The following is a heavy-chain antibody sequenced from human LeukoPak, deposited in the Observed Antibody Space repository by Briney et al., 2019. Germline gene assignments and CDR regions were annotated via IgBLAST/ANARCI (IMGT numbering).Heavy chain of an antibody. CDR2: ISSSSSTI. Sequence: PGGSLRLSCAASGFTFSSYGMHWVRQAPGKGPEWVSYISSSSSTIYYADSVKGRFTISRDNAKNSLYLQMNSLRAEDTAVYYCARDSYGSGSYYRIDYWGQGTLVTVSS. D-gene: IGHD3-10*01. V-gene: IGHV3-48*04. CDR1: GFTFSSYG. CDR3: ARDSYGSGSYYRIDY. J-gene: IGHJ4*02.